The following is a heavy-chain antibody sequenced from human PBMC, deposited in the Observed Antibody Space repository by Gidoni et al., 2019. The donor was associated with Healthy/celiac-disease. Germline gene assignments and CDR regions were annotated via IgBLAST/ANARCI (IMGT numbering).Heavy chain of an antibody. Sequence: QVQLVQSGAEVKKPGASVKVSCKASGYTFTSYGISWVRQAPGQGLEWMGWISAYNGNTNYAQKLQGRVTMTTDTSTSTAYMELRSLRSDDTAVYYCARSWGVITMIVVVTPGAFDIWGQGTMVTVSS. J-gene: IGHJ3*02. CDR3: ARSWGVITMIVVVTPGAFDI. CDR1: GYTFTSYG. V-gene: IGHV1-18*01. D-gene: IGHD3-22*01. CDR2: ISAYNGNT.